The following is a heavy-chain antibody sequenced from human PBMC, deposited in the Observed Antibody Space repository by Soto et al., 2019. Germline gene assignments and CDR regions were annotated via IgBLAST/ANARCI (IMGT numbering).Heavy chain of an antibody. CDR2: INPRGST. CDR1: AGSLAGYY. CDR3: ARGPSANRGYSYVLWGVRKGPRDYGMDV. Sequence: XGSLALTGALYAGSLAGYYRSWVRPPQRNGREWTGEINPRGSTNYKPSLKRQFTISVDTSKNQFSLMLSCVTAADAAVYYCARGPSANRGYSYVLWGVRKGPRDYGMDVWGQGTTVTVSS. D-gene: IGHD5-18*01. V-gene: IGHV4-34*01. J-gene: IGHJ6*02.